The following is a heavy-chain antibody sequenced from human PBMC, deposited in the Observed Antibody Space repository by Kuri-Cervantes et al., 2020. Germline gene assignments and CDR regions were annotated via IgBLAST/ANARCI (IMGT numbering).Heavy chain of an antibody. V-gene: IGHV3-74*01. D-gene: IGHD2-8*02. Sequence: GGSLRLSCAASGFTFSSYWMHWVRQAPGKGLVWVSRINSDGSSTSYADSVKGRFTISRDNAKNSLYLQMNSLRAEDTAVYYCARDRAYWVVNGMDVWGQGTTVTVSS. CDR2: INSDGSST. CDR3: ARDRAYWVVNGMDV. CDR1: GFTFSSYW. J-gene: IGHJ6*02.